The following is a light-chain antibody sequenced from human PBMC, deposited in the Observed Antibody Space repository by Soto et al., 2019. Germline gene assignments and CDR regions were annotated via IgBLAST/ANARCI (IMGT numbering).Light chain of an antibody. CDR2: AAS. CDR1: QTIDTF. V-gene: IGKV1-39*01. CDR3: QQSYVTPLT. Sequence: IQMTQSPPSLSASVGDRVTITCRASQTIDTFVNWYQQKPGRAPKLLIFAASTLHSGVPSRFSGSGSGTDFTLTITSLQPEDFATYYCQQSYVTPLTFGGGTKVDIK. J-gene: IGKJ4*01.